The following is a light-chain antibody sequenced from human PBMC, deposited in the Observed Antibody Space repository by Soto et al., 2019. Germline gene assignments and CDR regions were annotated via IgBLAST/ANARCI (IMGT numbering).Light chain of an antibody. CDR1: QSISSW. V-gene: IGKV1-5*03. CDR2: KAS. J-gene: IGKJ1*01. Sequence: DIQMTQSPSTLSASVGDRVTITCRAIQSISSWLAWYPQKPGKAPKLLIYKASSLESGVPSRFSGSGSGTEFTLTISSLQPDDFATYYCQQYNSLWTFGQGTKVEIK. CDR3: QQYNSLWT.